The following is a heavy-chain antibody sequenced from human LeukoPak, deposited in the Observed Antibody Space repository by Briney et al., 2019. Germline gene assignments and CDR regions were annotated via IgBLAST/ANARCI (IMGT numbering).Heavy chain of an antibody. J-gene: IGHJ4*02. D-gene: IGHD3-9*01. CDR2: IYYSGST. CDR1: GGSISSYY. CDR3: ASGRLRYFDWLLGSFDY. V-gene: IGHV4-39*01. Sequence: SETLSLTCTVSGGSISSYYWGWIRQPPGKGLEWIGSIYYSGSTYYNPSLKSRVTISVDTSKNQFSLKLSSVTAADTAVYYCASGRLRYFDWLLGSFDYWGQGTLVTVSS.